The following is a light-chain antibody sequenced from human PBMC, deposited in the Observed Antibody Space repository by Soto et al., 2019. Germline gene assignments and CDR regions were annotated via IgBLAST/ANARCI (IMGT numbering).Light chain of an antibody. CDR1: SSDVGAYNY. Sequence: QSALTQPPSASASPGQSVTISCTGSSSDVGAYNYVSWYQHHPGKAPKLMIYEVIKRPSGVPDRFSGSKSGNTASLTVSGLQAEDEADYYCTSYAGSNTYLVFGGGPKLTVL. CDR2: EVI. CDR3: TSYAGSNTYLV. V-gene: IGLV2-8*01. J-gene: IGLJ2*01.